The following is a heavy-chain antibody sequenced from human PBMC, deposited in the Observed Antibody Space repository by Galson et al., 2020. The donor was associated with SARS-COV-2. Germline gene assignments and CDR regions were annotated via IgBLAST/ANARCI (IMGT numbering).Heavy chain of an antibody. CDR1: GFTFSSYA. Sequence: TGGSLRLSCAASGFTFSSYAMHWVRQAPGKGLEWVAVISYDGSNKYYSDSVKGRFTISRDNSKNTLYLQMNSLRAEDTAVYYCARTSSSGMDVWGKGTTVTVSS. J-gene: IGHJ6*04. V-gene: IGHV3-30-3*01. CDR2: ISYDGSNK. D-gene: IGHD6-6*01. CDR3: ARTSSSGMDV.